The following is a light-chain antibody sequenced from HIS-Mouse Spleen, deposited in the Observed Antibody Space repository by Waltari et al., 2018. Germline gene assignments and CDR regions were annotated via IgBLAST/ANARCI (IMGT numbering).Light chain of an antibody. CDR3: SSYAGSNNFVV. Sequence: QSALTQPPSASGSPGQSVTISCTGTSSDVGGDNYGSWYQQHPGNAPKLMVYEVSKPPSGVPDRFSGSTSGNTASLTVSGLHAEDEADYDCSSYAGSNNFVVFGGGTKLTVL. CDR2: EVS. V-gene: IGLV2-8*01. CDR1: SSDVGGDNY. J-gene: IGLJ2*01.